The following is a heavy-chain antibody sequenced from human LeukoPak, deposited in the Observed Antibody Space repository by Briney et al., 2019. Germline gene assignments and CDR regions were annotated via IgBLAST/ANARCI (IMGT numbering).Heavy chain of an antibody. V-gene: IGHV4-34*01. Sequence: KPSETLSLTCAVYGGSFSGYYWSWIRQPPGKGLEWIGEINHSGSTNHNPSLKSRVTISVDTSKNQFSLRLSFVTAADTAVYYCARDLIYDIWGQGSLVTVSS. CDR1: GGSFSGYY. D-gene: IGHD3-9*01. CDR3: ARDLIYDI. J-gene: IGHJ4*02. CDR2: INHSGST.